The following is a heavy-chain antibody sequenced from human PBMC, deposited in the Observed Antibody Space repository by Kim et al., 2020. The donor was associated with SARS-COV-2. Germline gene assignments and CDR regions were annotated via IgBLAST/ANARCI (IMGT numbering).Heavy chain of an antibody. Sequence: GESLKISCQGSGYSFISYWMIWVRQVPGKGLEWMGRIDPSDSHANYSPSFRGHVTISLDKSIRTAYLQWGSLKASDTAMYYCARGYCSGGSCPIDYWGQGTLVTVSS. CDR2: IDPSDSHA. J-gene: IGHJ4*02. CDR3: ARGYCSGGSCPIDY. V-gene: IGHV5-10-1*01. D-gene: IGHD2-15*01. CDR1: GYSFISYW.